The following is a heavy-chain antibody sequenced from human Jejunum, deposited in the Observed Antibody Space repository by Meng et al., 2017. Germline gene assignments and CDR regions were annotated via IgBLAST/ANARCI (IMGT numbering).Heavy chain of an antibody. J-gene: IGHJ6*02. Sequence: GGSLRLSCAASGFTLRNYDMQWVRQAPGKGRQWVGNIDKDGSEENYVESVKGRFTTSRDNAKNSLYLQMNSLRAEDTAVYYCATKADPGHGMAVWGQGTTVTVSS. D-gene: IGHD6-13*01. CDR2: IDKDGSEE. CDR3: ATKADPGHGMAV. V-gene: IGHV3-7*01. CDR1: GFTLRNYD.